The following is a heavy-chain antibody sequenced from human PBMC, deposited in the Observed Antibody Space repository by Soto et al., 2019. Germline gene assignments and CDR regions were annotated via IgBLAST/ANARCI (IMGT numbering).Heavy chain of an antibody. Sequence: GGSLRLSCAASGFTFSSYAMHWVRQAPGKGLEWVAVLSYDGSNKYYADSVKGRFTISRDNSKNTLYLQMNSLRAEDTAVYYCARDQHSSPHYYYYGMDVWGQGTTVTVSS. D-gene: IGHD6-13*01. CDR1: GFTFSSYA. J-gene: IGHJ6*02. V-gene: IGHV3-30-3*01. CDR2: LSYDGSNK. CDR3: ARDQHSSPHYYYYGMDV.